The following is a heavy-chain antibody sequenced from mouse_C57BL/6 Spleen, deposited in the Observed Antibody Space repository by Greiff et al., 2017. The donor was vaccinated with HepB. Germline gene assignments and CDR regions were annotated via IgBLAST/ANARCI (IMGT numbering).Heavy chain of an antibody. CDR3: ARLAGFDCYYFDY. J-gene: IGHJ2*01. V-gene: IGHV1-39*01. Sequence: VQLQQSGPELVKPGASVKISCKASGYSFTDYNMNWVKQRNGKSLEWIGVINPNYGTTSYNQKFKGKAKLTVDQSSRTAYMQLNSLTSEDSAVYYFARLAGFDCYYFDYWGQGTTLTVSS. CDR2: INPNYGTT. D-gene: IGHD2-2*01. CDR1: GYSFTDYN.